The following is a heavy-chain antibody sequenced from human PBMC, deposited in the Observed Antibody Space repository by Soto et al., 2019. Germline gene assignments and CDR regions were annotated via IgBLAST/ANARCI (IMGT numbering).Heavy chain of an antibody. V-gene: IGHV4-34*01. Sequence: SETLSLTCAVYGGFFSGYYLRWFRQPPGTGLEWIGEINHSGGTNYNPSLKSRVTISVDTSKNQFSLKLSSVTAADTAVYYCARGRHILTGYYRDLNYGMDVWGQGTTVT. J-gene: IGHJ6*02. D-gene: IGHD3-9*01. CDR1: GGFFSGYY. CDR3: ARGRHILTGYYRDLNYGMDV. CDR2: INHSGGT.